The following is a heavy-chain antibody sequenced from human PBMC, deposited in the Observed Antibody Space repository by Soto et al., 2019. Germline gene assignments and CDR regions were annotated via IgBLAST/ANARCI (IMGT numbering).Heavy chain of an antibody. CDR3: TTSKPPPHCSSTSCYRRGYYYYGMDV. CDR2: IKSKTDGGTT. V-gene: IGHV3-15*07. D-gene: IGHD2-2*01. Sequence: GGSLRLSCAASGFTFSNAWMNWVRQAPGKGLEWVGRIKSKTDGGTTDYAAPVKGRFTISRDDSKNTLYLQMNSLKTADTAVYYCTTSKPPPHCSSTSCYRRGYYYYGMDVWGQGTTVTVSS. CDR1: GFTFSNAW. J-gene: IGHJ6*02.